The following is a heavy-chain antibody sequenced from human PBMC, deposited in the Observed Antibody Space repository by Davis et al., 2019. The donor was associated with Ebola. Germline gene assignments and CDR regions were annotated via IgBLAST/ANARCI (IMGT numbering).Heavy chain of an antibody. D-gene: IGHD5-18*01. J-gene: IGHJ4*02. CDR3: ARGGYSYGSLDY. V-gene: IGHV4-59*12. CDR1: GGSISSYY. Sequence: SETLSLTCTVSGGSISSYYWSWIRQPPGKGLEWIGYIYHSGSTYYNPSLKSRVTISVDRSKNQFSLKLNSVTAADTAVYYCARGGYSYGSLDYWGQGTLVTVSS. CDR2: IYHSGST.